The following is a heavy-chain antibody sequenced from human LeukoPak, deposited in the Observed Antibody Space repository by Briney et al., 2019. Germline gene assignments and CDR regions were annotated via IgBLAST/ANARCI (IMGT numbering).Heavy chain of an antibody. D-gene: IGHD2-2*01. CDR1: GGSISSSNW. V-gene: IGHV4-4*02. Sequence: PSGTLSLTCAVSGGSISSSNWWSWVRQPPGKGLEWIGEIYHSGSTNYNPSLKSRVTISVDKSKNQFSLKLSSVTAADTAVYYCARTSEGYCRSTRCWAYYYYMDVWGKGTTVTISS. CDR3: ARTSEGYCRSTRCWAYYYYMDV. J-gene: IGHJ6*03. CDR2: IYHSGST.